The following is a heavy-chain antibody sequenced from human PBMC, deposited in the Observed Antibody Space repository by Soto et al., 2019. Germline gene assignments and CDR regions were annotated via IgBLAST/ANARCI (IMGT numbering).Heavy chain of an antibody. Sequence: SQTLSLTCVISGDSGSSNYVTWNWIRQSPSRGLEWLGRTYYRSKWYSDYAVSVKSRVTINPDTSENQFSLQLNSVTPEDTAVYYCARLIGNSWLDHWGQGTPVTVSS. D-gene: IGHD2-8*01. CDR1: GDSGSSNYVT. J-gene: IGHJ5*02. CDR2: TYYRSKWYS. V-gene: IGHV6-1*01. CDR3: ARLIGNSWLDH.